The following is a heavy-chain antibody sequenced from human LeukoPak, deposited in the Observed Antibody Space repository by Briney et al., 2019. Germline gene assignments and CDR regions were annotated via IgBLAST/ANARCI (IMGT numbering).Heavy chain of an antibody. Sequence: GGSLRLSCAASGFTTSSHWMHWVRQAPGKGLVWVSRINTDGSTTTYADSVKGRFTISRDNAKNSLSLQMNSLRAEDTAVYYCAREWQGYSSSRRGDYYYMDVWGKGTTVTVSS. D-gene: IGHD6-6*01. CDR3: AREWQGYSSSRRGDYYYMDV. V-gene: IGHV3-74*01. CDR1: GFTTSSHW. CDR2: INTDGSTT. J-gene: IGHJ6*03.